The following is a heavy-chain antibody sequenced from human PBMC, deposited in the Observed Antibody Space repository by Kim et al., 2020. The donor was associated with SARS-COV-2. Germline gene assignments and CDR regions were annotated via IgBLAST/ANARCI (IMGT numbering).Heavy chain of an antibody. CDR1: GGSFSGYY. CDR2: INHSGST. Sequence: SETLSLTCAVYGGSFSGYYWSWIRQPPGKGLEWIGEINHSGSTNYNPSLKSRVTISVDTSKNQFSLKLSSVTAADTAVYYCARVHGPFITMVRGVINYGMDVWGQGTTVTVSS. CDR3: ARVHGPFITMVRGVINYGMDV. V-gene: IGHV4-34*01. J-gene: IGHJ6*02. D-gene: IGHD3-10*01.